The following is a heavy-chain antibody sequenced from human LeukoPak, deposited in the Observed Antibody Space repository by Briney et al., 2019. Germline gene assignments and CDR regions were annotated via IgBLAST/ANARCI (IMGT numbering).Heavy chain of an antibody. V-gene: IGHV3-66*02. CDR3: ARDKLGSGYSSDFDY. D-gene: IGHD6-19*01. CDR2: IYTGGTT. Sequence: GGSLRLSCAASGFSVSSNYMNWVRQAPGKGLEWVSAIYTGGTTYYADSVEGRFTISRDNSKNTLYLQMNSLRAEDTAVYYCARDKLGSGYSSDFDYWGQGTLVTVSS. CDR1: GFSVSSNY. J-gene: IGHJ4*02.